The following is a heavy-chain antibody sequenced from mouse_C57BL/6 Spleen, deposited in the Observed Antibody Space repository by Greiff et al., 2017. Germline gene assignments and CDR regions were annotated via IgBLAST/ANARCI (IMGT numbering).Heavy chain of an antibody. CDR2: ISSGSSTI. CDR1: GFTFSDYG. V-gene: IGHV5-17*01. J-gene: IGHJ1*03. D-gene: IGHD1-1*01. Sequence: EVQLVESGGGLVKPGGSLKLSCAASGFTFSDYGMHRVRQAPAKGLEWVAYISSGSSTIYYADTVKGRFTISSDNAKNTLFLQMTSLRSEDTAMYYCASGGSYYGSSYYWYFDVWGTGTTVTVSS. CDR3: ASGGSYYGSSYYWYFDV.